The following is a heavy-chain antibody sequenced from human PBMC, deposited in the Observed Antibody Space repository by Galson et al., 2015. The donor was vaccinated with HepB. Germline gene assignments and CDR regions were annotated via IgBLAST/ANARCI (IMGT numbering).Heavy chain of an antibody. D-gene: IGHD6-13*01. CDR2: ISYDGSNK. V-gene: IGHV3-30*18. J-gene: IGHJ4*02. Sequence: SLRLSCAASGFTFSSYGMHWVRQAPGKGLEWVAVISYDGSNKYYADSVKDQFTISRDNSKNTLYLQMNSLRAEDTAVYYCAKDAAAGTRFFDYWGQGTLVTVSS. CDR1: GFTFSSYG. CDR3: AKDAAAGTRFFDY.